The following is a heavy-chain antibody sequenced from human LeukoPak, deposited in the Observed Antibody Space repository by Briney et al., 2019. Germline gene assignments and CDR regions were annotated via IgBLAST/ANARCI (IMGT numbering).Heavy chain of an antibody. CDR1: GYTFTSYG. J-gene: IGHJ4*02. V-gene: IGHV1-18*01. CDR2: FSAYNGNT. CDR3: ARGYSSSWYGVYFDY. Sequence: ASVRVSCKASGYTFTSYGISWVRQAPGQGLEWMGWFSAYNGNTNYAQKLQGRVTMTTDTSTSTAYMELRSPRSDDTAVYYCARGYSSSWYGVYFDYWGQGTLVTVSS. D-gene: IGHD6-13*01.